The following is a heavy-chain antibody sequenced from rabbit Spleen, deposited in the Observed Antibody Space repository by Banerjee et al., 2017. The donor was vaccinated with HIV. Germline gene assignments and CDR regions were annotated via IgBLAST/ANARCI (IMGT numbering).Heavy chain of an antibody. Sequence: QEQLVESGGGLVQPGGSLKLSCKASGFDFSVYGLSWVRQAPGKGLEWIASINSFTGRPVYAAWAKDRFTISKASWTTVTLQLTSLTPADTATYFCVRNLDGVIGWNFGLWVQGTLVTVS. CDR1: GFDFSVYG. J-gene: IGHJ4*01. V-gene: IGHV1S45*01. D-gene: IGHD4-1*01. CDR3: VRNLDGVIGWNFGL. CDR2: INSFTGRP.